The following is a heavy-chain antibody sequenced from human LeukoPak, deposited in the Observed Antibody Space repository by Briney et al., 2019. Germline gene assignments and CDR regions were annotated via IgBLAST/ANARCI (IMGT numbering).Heavy chain of an antibody. J-gene: IGHJ4*02. V-gene: IGHV3-23*01. CDR2: IDISGSNA. CDR1: GFTFSSHA. Sequence: GGSLRLSCAASGFTFSSHAMSWVRQVPGRGLEWVSSIDISGSNAYYADSVKGRFTISRDNSRNTLYLQMDSLRAEDSAIYYCAKELRPNDYWGQGTLVTVSS. D-gene: IGHD4-17*01. CDR3: AKELRPNDY.